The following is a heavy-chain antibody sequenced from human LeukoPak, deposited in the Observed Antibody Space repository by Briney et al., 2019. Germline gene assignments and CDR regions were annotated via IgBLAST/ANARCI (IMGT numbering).Heavy chain of an antibody. J-gene: IGHJ4*02. CDR2: IIPIFGTA. V-gene: IGHV1-69*13. D-gene: IGHD6-19*01. CDR3: ARDSSVAGTNFDY. Sequence: GASVKVSCKASGGTFSSYAISWVRQAPGQGLEWMGGIIPIFGTANYAQKFQGRVTITADESTSTAYMELSSLRSEDTAVYYCARDSSVAGTNFDYWGQGTLVTVSS. CDR1: GGTFSSYA.